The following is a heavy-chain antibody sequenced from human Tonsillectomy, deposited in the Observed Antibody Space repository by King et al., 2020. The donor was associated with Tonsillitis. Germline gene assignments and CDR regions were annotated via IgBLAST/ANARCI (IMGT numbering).Heavy chain of an antibody. V-gene: IGHV3-73*01. Sequence: VQLVESGGGLVQPGGSLKLSCETSEFIFSGSALHWVRQPSGKGLGWIGRIVIKGNIDSTAYGTSLKGRFTISRDATKSTAFLQMNSLKTEDSAVYYCTRSNGDYYNNYMDVWGKGTTVTVS. D-gene: IGHD3-9*01. CDR3: TRSNGDYYNNYMDV. J-gene: IGHJ6*03. CDR2: IVIKGNIDST. CDR1: EFIFSGSA.